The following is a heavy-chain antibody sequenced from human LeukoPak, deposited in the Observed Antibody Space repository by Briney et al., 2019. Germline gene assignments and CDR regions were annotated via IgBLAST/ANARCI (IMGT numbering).Heavy chain of an antibody. CDR1: GGSISSYY. J-gene: IGHJ3*02. CDR2: IYYSGST. Sequence: SETLSLTCTVSGGSISSYYWSWIRQPPGKGLEWIGYIYYSGSTNYNPSPKSRVTISVDTSKNQFSLKLSSVTAADTAVYYCASSYYYDSSGYSEIAFDIWGQGTMVTVSS. D-gene: IGHD3-22*01. CDR3: ASSYYYDSSGYSEIAFDI. V-gene: IGHV4-59*01.